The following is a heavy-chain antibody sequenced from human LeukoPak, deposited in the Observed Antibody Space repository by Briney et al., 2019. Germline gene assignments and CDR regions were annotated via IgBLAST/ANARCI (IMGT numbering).Heavy chain of an antibody. Sequence: SETLSLTCTVSGGSISSYYWSWIRQPPGKGLEWIGYIYYSGSTNYNPSLKSRVTISVDTSKNQFSLKLSSVTAADTAVYYCARMWFSISWDRQFDPWGQGTLVTVSS. CDR1: GGSISSYY. CDR3: ARMWFSISWDRQFDP. J-gene: IGHJ5*02. CDR2: IYYSGST. D-gene: IGHD6-13*01. V-gene: IGHV4-59*01.